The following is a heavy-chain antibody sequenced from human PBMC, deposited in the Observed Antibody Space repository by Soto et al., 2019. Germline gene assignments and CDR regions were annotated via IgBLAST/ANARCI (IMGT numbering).Heavy chain of an antibody. Sequence: SVKVSCKASGVTFDKFIMNWVRQTPGRGLEWMGGIVPMLGTPTYAEKFKGRVRISATGSATTTYMEVTSLRSEDTAIYYCARNGTYGSSRSHYSGMDVWGQGTTVTVSS. CDR1: GVTFDKFI. V-gene: IGHV1-69*13. CDR2: IVPMLGTP. D-gene: IGHD3-10*01. CDR3: ARNGTYGSSRSHYSGMDV. J-gene: IGHJ6*02.